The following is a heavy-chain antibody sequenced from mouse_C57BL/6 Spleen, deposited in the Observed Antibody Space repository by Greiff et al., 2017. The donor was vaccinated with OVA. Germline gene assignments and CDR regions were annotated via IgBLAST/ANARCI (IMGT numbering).Heavy chain of an antibody. CDR1: GYTFTSYW. J-gene: IGHJ2*01. D-gene: IGHD3-2*02. CDR2: IDPSDSYT. CDR3: ARGQLRLNYFDY. Sequence: VQLQQPGAELVMPGASVKLSCKASGYTFTSYWMHWVKQRPGQGLEWIGEIDPSDSYTNYNQKFKGKSTLTVDKSSSTAYMQLSSLTSEDAAVYYYARGQLRLNYFDYWGQGTTLTVSS. V-gene: IGHV1-69*01.